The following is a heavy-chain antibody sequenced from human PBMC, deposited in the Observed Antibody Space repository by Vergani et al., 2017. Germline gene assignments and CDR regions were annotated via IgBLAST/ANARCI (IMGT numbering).Heavy chain of an antibody. V-gene: IGHV1-69*12. D-gene: IGHD3-9*01. CDR2: IIPIFGTA. Sequence: QVQLVQSGAEVKKPGSSVKVSCKASGGTFSSYAISWVRQAPGQGLEWMGGIIPIFGTANYAQKFQGRVTITADESTSTAYMELSSLRSEDTAVYYCAGGDPYDILTGYYKGYYYGMDVWGQGTTVTVSS. CDR3: AGGDPYDILTGYYKGYYYGMDV. J-gene: IGHJ6*02. CDR1: GGTFSSYA.